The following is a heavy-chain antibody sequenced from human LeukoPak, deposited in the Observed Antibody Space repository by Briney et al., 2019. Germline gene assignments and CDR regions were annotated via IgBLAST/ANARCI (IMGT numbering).Heavy chain of an antibody. CDR3: AKALYDSTGDGY. J-gene: IGHJ4*02. Sequence: GGSLRLSCAASGFSFSSFGMAWVRQAPGKGLEWVSAIDASGRNTHYAGSVKGRFSISRDNSKSTLILQMNSLRVEDTAVYYCAKALYDSTGDGYWGQGTLVTISS. CDR1: GFSFSSFG. V-gene: IGHV3-23*01. CDR2: IDASGRNT. D-gene: IGHD7-27*01.